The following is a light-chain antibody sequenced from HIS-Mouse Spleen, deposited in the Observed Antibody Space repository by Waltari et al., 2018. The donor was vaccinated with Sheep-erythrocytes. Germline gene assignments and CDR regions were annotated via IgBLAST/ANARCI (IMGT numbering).Light chain of an antibody. J-gene: IGLJ1*01. CDR2: DVS. V-gene: IGLV2-11*01. Sequence: QSALTQPRSVSASPGQAVTISCTGTSSDVGGYNYFSWYQQYPGKAPKLMIYDVSKRPSGVPDRFSGSKSGNTASLTISGLQAEDEADYYCCSYAGSYNHVFATGTKVTVL. CDR1: SSDVGGYNY. CDR3: CSYAGSYNHV.